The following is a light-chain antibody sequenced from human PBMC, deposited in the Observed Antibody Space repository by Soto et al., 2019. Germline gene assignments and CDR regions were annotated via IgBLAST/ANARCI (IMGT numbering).Light chain of an antibody. CDR2: WAS. Sequence: DIVMTQSPDSLAVSLGESATINCKSSQSVLYSANNKNYLARYQQKRGQPPKLLIYWASTRESGVTDRFSGSGSGTDFTLTISSLHAEDGAVYYGQQYYSTTPWTFGQGTKVEIK. CDR3: QQYYSTTPWT. CDR1: QSVLYSANNKNY. J-gene: IGKJ1*01. V-gene: IGKV4-1*01.